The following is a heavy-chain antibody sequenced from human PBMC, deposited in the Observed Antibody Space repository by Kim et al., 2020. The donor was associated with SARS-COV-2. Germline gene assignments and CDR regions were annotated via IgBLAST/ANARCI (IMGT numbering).Heavy chain of an antibody. Sequence: SETLSLTCTVSGGSISRSSYYWDWIRQPPGKGLEWIGNIYYSGSTYYNSSLKSRVTISVDTSKNQFSLKLSSVTAADTAVYYCARGLYDSSGYPRFDPWG. J-gene: IGHJ5*02. V-gene: IGHV4-39*07. CDR2: IYYSGST. D-gene: IGHD3-22*01. CDR3: ARGLYDSSGYPRFDP. CDR1: GGSISRSSYY.